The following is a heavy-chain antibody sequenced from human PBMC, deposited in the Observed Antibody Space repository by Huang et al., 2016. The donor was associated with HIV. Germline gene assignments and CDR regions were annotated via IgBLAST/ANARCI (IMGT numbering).Heavy chain of an antibody. CDR3: AAMVRGVISYFDY. CDR1: DGSISSSSYY. J-gene: IGHJ4*02. D-gene: IGHD3-10*01. CDR2: FFYDGNT. Sequence: QLQLQESGPGLVKPSETLSLTCTVSDGSISSSSYYWGWIRPPPGKGLEWIATFFYDGNTYYTPSLKSRVTISVDTSKTQFSLNLSSVTAADTAVYYCAAMVRGVISYFDYWGQGTLVTVSS. V-gene: IGHV4-39*01.